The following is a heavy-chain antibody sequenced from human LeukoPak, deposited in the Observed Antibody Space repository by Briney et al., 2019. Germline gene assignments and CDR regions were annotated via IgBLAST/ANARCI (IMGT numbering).Heavy chain of an antibody. CDR3: AKATFYYESSGYYPSFDY. CDR2: ISAGT. CDR1: GFTFSTYA. J-gene: IGHJ4*02. Sequence: PGGSLRLSCAASGFTFSTYAMSWVRQAPGKGLEWVSVISAGTHYAGSVKGRFTISRDNSKNTLYLQMNSLRAEDTAVYYCAKATFYYESSGYYPSFDYWGQGTLVTVSS. D-gene: IGHD3-22*01. V-gene: IGHV3-23*01.